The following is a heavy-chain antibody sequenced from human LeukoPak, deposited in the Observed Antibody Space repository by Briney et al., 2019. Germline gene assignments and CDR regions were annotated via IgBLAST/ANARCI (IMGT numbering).Heavy chain of an antibody. J-gene: IGHJ4*02. Sequence: ASVKVSCKASGYTFTGYYMHWVRQAPGQGLEWMGIINPSGGSTSYAQKFQGRVTMTRDTSTSTAYMELSSLRSDDTAVYYCARGPPNWGYDYWGPGTLVTVSS. D-gene: IGHD7-27*01. CDR3: ARGPPNWGYDY. CDR2: INPSGGST. CDR1: GYTFTGYY. V-gene: IGHV1-46*01.